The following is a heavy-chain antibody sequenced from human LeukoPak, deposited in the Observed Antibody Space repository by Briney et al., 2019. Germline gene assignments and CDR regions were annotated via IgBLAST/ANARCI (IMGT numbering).Heavy chain of an antibody. D-gene: IGHD2-15*01. J-gene: IGHJ6*02. CDR3: TRGPRPLRYCSGGSCPSYYSGMDV. CDR1: GFTFSNYA. V-gene: IGHV3-30*04. Sequence: GGSLRLSCAASGFTFSNYAMHWVRLTPGKGLEWVAVISFDGNNKFYADSVKGRFTISRDNSRNTLYLQMNSLRAEDTAVYSCTRGPRPLRYCSGGSCPSYYSGMDVWGQGTTVTVSS. CDR2: ISFDGNNK.